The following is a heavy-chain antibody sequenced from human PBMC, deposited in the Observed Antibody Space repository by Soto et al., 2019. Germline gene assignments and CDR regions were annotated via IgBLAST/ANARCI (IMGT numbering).Heavy chain of an antibody. J-gene: IGHJ4*02. V-gene: IGHV3-23*01. CDR2: ISGSGGSI. Sequence: EVQLLESGGGLVQPGGSLRLSCAASGFTFSTYVMTWVRQAPGKGLEWVSGISGSGGSIYYADSVKGRFTTSRDNSKKTLFLQMNNLRAEDTVVYYCAKAQYSGYELPLNFDSWGQGTLVTVSS. D-gene: IGHD5-12*01. CDR1: GFTFSTYV. CDR3: AKAQYSGYELPLNFDS.